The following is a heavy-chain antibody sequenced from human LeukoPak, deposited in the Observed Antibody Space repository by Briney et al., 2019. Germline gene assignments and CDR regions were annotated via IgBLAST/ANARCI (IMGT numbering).Heavy chain of an antibody. CDR1: GYTFTSYY. J-gene: IGHJ4*02. Sequence: ASVKVSCKASGYTFTSYYMHWVRQAPGQGLEWMGIINPSGGSTSYAQKFQGRVTMTRDTSTSTVYTELSSLRSEDTAVYYCARPYFYDSRRGYFDYWGQGTLVTVSS. CDR2: INPSGGST. D-gene: IGHD3-22*01. V-gene: IGHV1-46*01. CDR3: ARPYFYDSRRGYFDY.